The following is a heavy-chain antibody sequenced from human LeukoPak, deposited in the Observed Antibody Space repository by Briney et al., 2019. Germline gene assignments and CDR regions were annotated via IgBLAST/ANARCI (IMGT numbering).Heavy chain of an antibody. Sequence: GGSLRLSCAASGFTFDDYAMHWVRQAPGKGLEWVSGISWNSGSIGYADSVKGRFTISRDNAKISLYLQMNSLRAEDTALYYCAKDSTRQYGGNSGLFDYWGQGTLVTVSS. J-gene: IGHJ4*02. CDR1: GFTFDDYA. CDR3: AKDSTRQYGGNSGLFDY. V-gene: IGHV3-9*01. D-gene: IGHD4-23*01. CDR2: ISWNSGSI.